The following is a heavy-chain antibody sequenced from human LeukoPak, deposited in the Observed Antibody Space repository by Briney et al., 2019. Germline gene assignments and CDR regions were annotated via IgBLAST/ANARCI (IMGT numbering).Heavy chain of an antibody. CDR2: IRYDGSNK. D-gene: IGHD6-19*01. CDR3: AREGPSSGWYFDY. J-gene: IGHJ4*01. CDR1: GFTFNSYG. V-gene: IGHV3-30*02. Sequence: PGGSLRLSCAASGFTFNSYGMHWVRQAPGKGLEWVAFIRYDGSNKYYADSVKGRFTISRDNSKNTLYLQMNSLRAEDTAVYYCAREGPSSGWYFDYWGHGTLVTVSS.